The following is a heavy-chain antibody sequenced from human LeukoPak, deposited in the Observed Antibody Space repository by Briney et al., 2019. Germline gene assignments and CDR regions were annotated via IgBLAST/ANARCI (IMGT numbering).Heavy chain of an antibody. Sequence: GASVNVSSKASGYTFTSYYMHWVRQAPGQGLEWMGIISPSGGSTSYAQKFQGRVTMTRDTSTSTVYMELSSLRSEDTAVYCCAREGLGALDVWGQGTLVTVSS. CDR1: GYTFTSYY. J-gene: IGHJ4*02. CDR3: AREGLGALDV. CDR2: ISPSGGST. D-gene: IGHD1-26*01. V-gene: IGHV1-46*01.